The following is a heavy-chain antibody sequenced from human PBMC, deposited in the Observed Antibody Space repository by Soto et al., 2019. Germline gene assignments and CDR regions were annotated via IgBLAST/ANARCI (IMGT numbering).Heavy chain of an antibody. D-gene: IGHD6-6*01. CDR3: ARDRRLAAPYYYYGMDV. Sequence: QVQLVQSGAEVKKPGASVKVSCKASGYTFTSYYMHWVRQAPGRGLEWMGIINPSGGSTSYAQKFQGRVTMTRDTSTSTVYMELSSLRSEDTAVYYCARDRRLAAPYYYYGMDVWGQGTTVTVSS. J-gene: IGHJ6*02. V-gene: IGHV1-46*01. CDR1: GYTFTSYY. CDR2: INPSGGST.